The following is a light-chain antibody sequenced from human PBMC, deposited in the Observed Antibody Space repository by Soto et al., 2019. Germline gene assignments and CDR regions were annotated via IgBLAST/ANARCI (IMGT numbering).Light chain of an antibody. V-gene: IGLV2-14*01. CDR3: SSYTSSSTRNVV. CDR2: DVS. CDR1: SSDVGGYNY. J-gene: IGLJ2*01. Sequence: QSALTQPASVSGSPGQSITISCTGNSSDVGGYNYVSWYQQHPGKAPKLMIYDVSNRPSGVSNRFSGSKSGNTASLTISGLQAEDEADYYCSSYTSSSTRNVVFGGGTKLTAL.